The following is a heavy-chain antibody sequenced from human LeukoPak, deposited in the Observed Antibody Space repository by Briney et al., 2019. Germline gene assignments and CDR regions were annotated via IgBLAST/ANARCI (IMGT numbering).Heavy chain of an antibody. Sequence: PSETLSLTCAVSSGSITSGAYSWNWIRQPPGKGLEWIGYIYHSGSTYYNPSLKSRVTISIDRSKNQFSLKLSSLTAADTAVYYCARDRDRLDYWGQGTLVTVSS. CDR2: IYHSGST. CDR1: SGSITSGAYS. CDR3: ARDRDRLDY. J-gene: IGHJ4*02. V-gene: IGHV4-30-2*01. D-gene: IGHD3-22*01.